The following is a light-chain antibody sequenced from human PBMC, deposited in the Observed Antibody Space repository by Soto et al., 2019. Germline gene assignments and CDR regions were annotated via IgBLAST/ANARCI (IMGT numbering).Light chain of an antibody. CDR2: ETN. CDR3: AAWDGGLSRPL. Sequence: SGSSSNIGNNHVYWYQQLAGTAPKLLMSETNQRPSGVPNRFTASKYGSSAPLAISGRRSEDEAAYYCAAWDGGLSRPLFGGGTKLTVL. CDR1: SSNIGNNH. V-gene: IGLV1-47*01. J-gene: IGLJ3*02.